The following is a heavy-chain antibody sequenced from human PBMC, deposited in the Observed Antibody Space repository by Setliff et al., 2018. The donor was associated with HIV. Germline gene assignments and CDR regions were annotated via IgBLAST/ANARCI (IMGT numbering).Heavy chain of an antibody. CDR2: INTDGSSA. CDR1: GFTFSNSW. Sequence: GVLRLSCAASGFTFSNSWMHWVRQAPGKGLVWVSRINTDGSSATHADSVKGRFTNSRDNAKNTLYLQMDSLRAEDTAVYYCARGGANPSWFDSWGQGTLVTVSS. D-gene: IGHD3-16*01. J-gene: IGHJ5*01. CDR3: ARGGANPSWFDS. V-gene: IGHV3-74*03.